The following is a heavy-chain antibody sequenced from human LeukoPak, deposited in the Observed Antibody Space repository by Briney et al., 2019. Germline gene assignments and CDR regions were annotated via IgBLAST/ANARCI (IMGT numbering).Heavy chain of an antibody. V-gene: IGHV3-23*01. D-gene: IGHD3-10*01. CDR2: ISGSGGST. J-gene: IGHJ4*02. CDR3: AKDPRALIEVREYFDY. Sequence: PGGSLRLSCAASGFTVSSNYMSWVRQAPGKGLEWVSAISGSGGSTYYADSVKGRFTISRDNSKNTLYLQMNSLRAEDTAVYYCAKDPRALIEVREYFDYWDQGTLVTVSS. CDR1: GFTVSSNY.